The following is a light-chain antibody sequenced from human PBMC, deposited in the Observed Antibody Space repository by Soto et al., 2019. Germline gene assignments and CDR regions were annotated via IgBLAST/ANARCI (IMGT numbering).Light chain of an antibody. V-gene: IGKV2D-29*01. Sequence: VAMTQSPLSLSVSPGQPASISCKSSQSLLHITGETFLFWYLQKPGQAPQLLIYEVSTRVSGVPDRFSGSGSGTDFTLEISRVETDDVGIYYCMQSTQLPTTFGQGTRLEI. J-gene: IGKJ5*01. CDR1: QSLLHITGETF. CDR2: EVS. CDR3: MQSTQLPTT.